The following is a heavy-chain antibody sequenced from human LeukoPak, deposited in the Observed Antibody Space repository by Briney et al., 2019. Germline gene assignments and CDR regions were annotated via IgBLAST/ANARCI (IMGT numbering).Heavy chain of an antibody. CDR2: IYHSGST. V-gene: IGHV4-30-2*01. CDR3: ARGGYDSSGYYYSFDY. J-gene: IGHJ4*02. CDR1: GGSISSGGYS. Sequence: PSETLSLTCAVSGGSISSGGYSWSWIRQPPGKGLEWIGYIYHSGSTYYNPSLKSRVTISVDRSKNQFSLKLSSVTAADTAVYYCARGGYDSSGYYYSFDYWGQGTLVTVSS. D-gene: IGHD3-22*01.